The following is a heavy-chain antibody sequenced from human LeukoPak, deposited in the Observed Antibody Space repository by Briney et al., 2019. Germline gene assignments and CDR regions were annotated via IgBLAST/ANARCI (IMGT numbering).Heavy chain of an antibody. CDR3: ARDRARVTGLYYFDY. CDR1: RYTFTDYY. J-gene: IGHJ4*02. D-gene: IGHD2-21*02. Sequence: ASVKVSCKASRYTFTDYYMHWVRQAPGQGLEWMGWINPNSGGANYAQKFQGRVTMTWDTSITTVYMELTRLRSDDAAVYYCARDRARVTGLYYFDYWGQGALVTVSS. V-gene: IGHV1-2*02. CDR2: INPNSGGA.